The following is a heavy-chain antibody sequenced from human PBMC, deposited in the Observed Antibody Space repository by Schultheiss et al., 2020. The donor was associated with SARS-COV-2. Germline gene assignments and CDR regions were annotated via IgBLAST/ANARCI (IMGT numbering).Heavy chain of an antibody. CDR1: VGSFSGYY. CDR2: INHSGTT. D-gene: IGHD2-8*01. Sequence: SETLSLTCAVYVGSFSGYYWSWIRQPPGRGLEWIGEINHSGTTNYNPSLKSRVTISVDTSKNQFSLKLSSVTAADTAVYYCARWGGVLMVYAILGVHYGMDVWGQGTTVTVSS. CDR3: ARWGGVLMVYAILGVHYGMDV. V-gene: IGHV4-34*01. J-gene: IGHJ6*02.